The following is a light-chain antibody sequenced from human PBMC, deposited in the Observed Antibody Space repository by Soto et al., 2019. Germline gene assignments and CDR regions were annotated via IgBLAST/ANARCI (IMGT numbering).Light chain of an antibody. J-gene: IGKJ4*01. V-gene: IGKV3-20*01. Sequence: EIVLTQSPGTLSVSPGERATVSCRASQTVSSGFLAWYQQKGGQAPRLLIYGASTRATGIPDRFSGSGSGTDFTLTIDRLEPEDFAVYYCHQYYSSPTTFGGGTKVDIK. CDR3: HQYYSSPTT. CDR1: QTVSSGF. CDR2: GAS.